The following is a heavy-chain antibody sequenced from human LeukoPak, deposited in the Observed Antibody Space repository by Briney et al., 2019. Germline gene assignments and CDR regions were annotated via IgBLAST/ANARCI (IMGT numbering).Heavy chain of an antibody. V-gene: IGHV3-43D*03. J-gene: IGHJ4*02. CDR2: ISWDGGST. CDR3: AKGASSWYGVSDY. CDR1: GFSFDDYV. D-gene: IGHD6-13*01. Sequence: GGSLRLSCAASGFSFDDYVMHWVRQVPGKGLEGVSLISWDGGSTYYADSVKGRFTIHRDNSKNSLYLQMNSLRAEDTGLYYCAKGASSWYGVSDYWGQGTLVTVSS.